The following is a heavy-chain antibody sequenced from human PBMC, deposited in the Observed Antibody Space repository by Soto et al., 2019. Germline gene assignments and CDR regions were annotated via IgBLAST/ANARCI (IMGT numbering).Heavy chain of an antibody. D-gene: IGHD2-21*01. J-gene: IGHJ4*01. CDR2: VSQRGSA. CDR1: GGTFGDYY. CDR3: ARGGPTYCLTISCSRLDF. Sequence: SETLSLTCAAYGGTFGDYYCVRVGQRPCTGLEWIGEVSQRGSANYNPSLKSRVTISRDASKNQFSLKLTSGTAADTAVYYCARGGPTYCLTISCSRLDFWGKEMLVTVSS. V-gene: IGHV4-34*01.